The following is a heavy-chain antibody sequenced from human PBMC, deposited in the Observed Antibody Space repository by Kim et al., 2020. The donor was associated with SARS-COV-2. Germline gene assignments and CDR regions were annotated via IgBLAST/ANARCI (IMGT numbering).Heavy chain of an antibody. CDR3: TRGDYDFQPIAPRPFDY. D-gene: IGHD3-3*01. J-gene: IGHJ4*02. CDR1: GFTFGDYA. CDR2: IRSKAYGGTT. V-gene: IGHV3-49*03. Sequence: GGSLRLSCTASGFTFGDYAMSWFRQAPGKGLEWVGFIRSKAYGGTTEYAASVKGRFTISRDDSKSIAYLQMNSLKTEDTAVYYCTRGDYDFQPIAPRPFDYWGQGTLVTVSS.